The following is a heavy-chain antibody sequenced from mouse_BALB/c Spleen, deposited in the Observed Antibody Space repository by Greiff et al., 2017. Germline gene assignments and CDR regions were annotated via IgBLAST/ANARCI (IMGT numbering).Heavy chain of an antibody. J-gene: IGHJ3*01. CDR2: ISYSGST. CDR1: GYSITSDYA. CDR3: AKTGGKREY. Sequence: VQLKESGPGLVKPSQSLSLTCTVTGYSITSDYAWNWIRQFPGNKLEWMGYISYSGSTSYNPSLKSRISITRDTSKNQFFLQLNSVTTEDTATYYCAKTGGKREYWGQGTLVTVSA. V-gene: IGHV3-2*02. D-gene: IGHD2-1*01.